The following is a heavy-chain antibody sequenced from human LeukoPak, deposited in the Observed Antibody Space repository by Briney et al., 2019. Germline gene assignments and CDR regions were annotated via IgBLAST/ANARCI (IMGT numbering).Heavy chain of an antibody. Sequence: GGSLRLSCAASGFTFSSYAMSWVRQAPGKGLEWVSAISGSGGSTYYADSVKGRFTISRDNSKNTLYLQMNSLRAEDTAVYYCEVFGVVISTNHDAFDIWGQGTMVTVSS. CDR2: ISGSGGST. CDR1: GFTFSSYA. J-gene: IGHJ3*02. CDR3: EVFGVVISTNHDAFDI. V-gene: IGHV3-23*01. D-gene: IGHD3-3*01.